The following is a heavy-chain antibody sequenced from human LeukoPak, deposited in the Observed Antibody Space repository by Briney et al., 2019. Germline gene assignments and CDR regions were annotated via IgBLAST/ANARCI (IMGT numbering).Heavy chain of an antibody. D-gene: IGHD5-18*01. J-gene: IGHJ3*02. Sequence: QAGGSLRLSCAASGFTVSSNYMSWVRQAPGKGLEWVSVIYSGGDTYYADSVKGRFTISRDNSMNTLYLQMSSLRAEDTAVYYCARVAYNYGNSDAFDIWGQGTMVTVSS. CDR3: ARVAYNYGNSDAFDI. CDR2: IYSGGDT. CDR1: GFTVSSNY. V-gene: IGHV3-66*01.